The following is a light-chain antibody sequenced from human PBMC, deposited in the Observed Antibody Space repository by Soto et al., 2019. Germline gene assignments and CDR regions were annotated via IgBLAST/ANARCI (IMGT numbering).Light chain of an antibody. CDR3: QQSYSTPPT. J-gene: IGKJ1*01. Sequence: DIQMTQSPPSLSASVGDRVTITCRASQSINSYLNWYQHKPGKAPKLLIYATSSLQSGVPSRFSGSGSGTDSTLTISSLQPEDFATYYCQQSYSTPPTFGQGTKVEIK. CDR2: ATS. V-gene: IGKV1-39*01. CDR1: QSINSY.